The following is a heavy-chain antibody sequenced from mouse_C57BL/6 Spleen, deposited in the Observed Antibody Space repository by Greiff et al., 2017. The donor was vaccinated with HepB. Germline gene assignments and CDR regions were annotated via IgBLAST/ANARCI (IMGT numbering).Heavy chain of an antibody. D-gene: IGHD2-5*01. CDR2: ISSGGDYI. CDR1: GFTFSSYA. V-gene: IGHV5-9-1*02. Sequence: EVQRVESGEGLVKPGGSLKLSCAASGFTFSSYAMSWVRQTPEKRLEWVAYISSGGDYIYYADTVKGRFTISRDNARNTLYLQMSSLKSEDTAMYYCTREDSNYVGDYWGQGTSVTVSS. J-gene: IGHJ4*01. CDR3: TREDSNYVGDY.